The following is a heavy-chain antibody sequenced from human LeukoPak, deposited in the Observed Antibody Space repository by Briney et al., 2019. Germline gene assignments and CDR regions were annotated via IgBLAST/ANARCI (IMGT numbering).Heavy chain of an antibody. CDR1: GFTFSSYG. Sequence: TGGSLRLSCAASGFTFSSYGMHWVRQAPGKGLEWVAFIRYDGSNKYYADSVKGRFTISRDNSKNTLYLQMNSLRAEDTAVYYCASSGKYSNYRWGQGTLVTVSS. CDR3: ASSGKYSNYR. V-gene: IGHV3-30*02. CDR2: IRYDGSNK. D-gene: IGHD4-11*01. J-gene: IGHJ4*02.